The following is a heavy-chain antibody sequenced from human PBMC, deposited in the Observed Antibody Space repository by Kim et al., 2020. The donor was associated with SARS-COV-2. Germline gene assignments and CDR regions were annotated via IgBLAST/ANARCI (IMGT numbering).Heavy chain of an antibody. CDR3: ARGRNYYGSGSQNWFDP. Sequence: GGSLRLSCAASGFTFSSYWMHWVRQAPGKGLVWVSRINSDGSSTSYADSVKGRFTISRDNAKNTLYLQMNSLRAEDTAVYYCARGRNYYGSGSQNWFDPWGQGTLVTVSS. D-gene: IGHD3-10*01. CDR1: GFTFSSYW. CDR2: INSDGSST. V-gene: IGHV3-74*01. J-gene: IGHJ5*02.